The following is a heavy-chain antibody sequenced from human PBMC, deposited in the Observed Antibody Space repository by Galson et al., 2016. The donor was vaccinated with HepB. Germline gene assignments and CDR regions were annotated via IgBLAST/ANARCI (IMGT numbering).Heavy chain of an antibody. CDR2: IHYSGYT. Sequence: ETLSLTCSVSGGSISSHYWTWFRQPPGKGLEWLGGIHYSGYTKDSPSFRSRVTISVDTSKSQFSLNLTAVTAADTAIYYCARHRRVVDWFDPWGQGILVTVSS. D-gene: IGHD2-15*01. CDR3: ARHRRVVDWFDP. V-gene: IGHV4-59*08. J-gene: IGHJ5*01. CDR1: GGSISSHY.